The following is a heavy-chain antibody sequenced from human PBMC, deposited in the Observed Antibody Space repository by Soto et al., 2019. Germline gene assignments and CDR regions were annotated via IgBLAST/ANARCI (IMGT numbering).Heavy chain of an antibody. CDR3: AHRPIVGAAI. V-gene: IGHV4-4*02. CDR2: IFHSGST. D-gene: IGHD1-26*01. CDR1: GGSISNSNW. Sequence: QVQLQESGPGLVKPSGTLSLTCAVFGGSISNSNWWTWVRQPPGEGLDRFGAIFHSGSTHYNSSLMGRVTISVDKANNQFSLKLSSVTAVDTAVYYCAHRPIVGAAIWGEGTLVTVSP. J-gene: IGHJ4*02.